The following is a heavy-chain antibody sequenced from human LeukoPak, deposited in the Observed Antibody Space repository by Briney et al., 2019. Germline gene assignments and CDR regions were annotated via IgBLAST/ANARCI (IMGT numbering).Heavy chain of an antibody. CDR2: ISINGDRT. J-gene: IGHJ5*02. CDR3: ARDGDSSTSDLDL. CDR1: GFTLRHFL. Sequence: GGAPGPSRETFGFTLRHFLLHRGPRAPGEGLEIVSSISINGDRTYYASSVRGRFTISRDDSKNTLYLQMGSLRPEDTATYYCARDGDSSTSDLDLWGQGTLVTVSS. D-gene: IGHD6-6*01. V-gene: IGHV3-64*01.